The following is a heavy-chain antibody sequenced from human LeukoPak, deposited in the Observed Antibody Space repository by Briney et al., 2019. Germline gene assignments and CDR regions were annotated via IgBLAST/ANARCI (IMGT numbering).Heavy chain of an antibody. V-gene: IGHV3-64*01. CDR2: ISNNGDST. Sequence: GGSLRLSCAASGFTFSSYAVHWVRQAPGKGLEYVSAISNNGDSTYYANSVKGRFTISRDNSKNTLYLQMGSLRADDMAVYYCARVWGNYFGHAFDIWGQGTMVTVSS. CDR3: ARVWGNYFGHAFDI. J-gene: IGHJ3*02. D-gene: IGHD1-7*01. CDR1: GFTFSSYA.